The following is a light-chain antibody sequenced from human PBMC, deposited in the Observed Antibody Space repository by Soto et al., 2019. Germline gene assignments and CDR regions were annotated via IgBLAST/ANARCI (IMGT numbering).Light chain of an antibody. CDR2: GAS. V-gene: IGKV3-15*01. Sequence: VMTQSPATLSVSPGERATLSSRASQSVSSDLAWYQHKPGQAPRLLIYGASSRATGIPVRFRGSGCGSEFTLSISGLQSEGGAVYYGQHYKDRPLTFGGGTTVESK. CDR1: QSVSSD. CDR3: QHYKDRPLT. J-gene: IGKJ4*01.